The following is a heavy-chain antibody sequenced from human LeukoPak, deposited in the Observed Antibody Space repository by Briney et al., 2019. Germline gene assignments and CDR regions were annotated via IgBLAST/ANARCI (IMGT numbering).Heavy chain of an antibody. J-gene: IGHJ4*02. D-gene: IGHD2-2*01. V-gene: IGHV1-2*02. Sequence: GPSVKVSCKASGYTFTDYYIHWVRQAPGHGREWKAWINPNIDGTYYAQNFHDRITLTRDTSISTAYMELSRLRSDDTAIYYCARANALYCSSTSCLFDYWGQGTLVTVSS. CDR1: GYTFTDYY. CDR3: ARANALYCSSTSCLFDY. CDR2: INPNIDGT.